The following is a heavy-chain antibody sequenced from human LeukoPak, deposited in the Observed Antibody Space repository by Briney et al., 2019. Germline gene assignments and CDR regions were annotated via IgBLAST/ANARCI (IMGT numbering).Heavy chain of an antibody. Sequence: SETLSLTCTVSGGSISSYYWSWIRQPPGKGLEWIGYIYYSGSTNYNPPLKSRVTISVDTSKNQFSLKLSSVTAADTAVYYCARDNQGNGDYLRYNWFDPWGQGTLVTVSS. J-gene: IGHJ5*02. CDR1: GGSISSYY. D-gene: IGHD4-17*01. CDR2: IYYSGST. V-gene: IGHV4-59*01. CDR3: ARDNQGNGDYLRYNWFDP.